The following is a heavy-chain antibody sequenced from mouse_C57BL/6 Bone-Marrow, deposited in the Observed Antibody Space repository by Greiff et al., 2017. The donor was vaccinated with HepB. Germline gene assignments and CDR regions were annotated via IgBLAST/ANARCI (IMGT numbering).Heavy chain of an antibody. CDR2: IYPGNGDT. CDR1: GYTFTSYN. CDR3: ASYYDYEDYFDY. V-gene: IGHV1-12*01. J-gene: IGHJ2*01. D-gene: IGHD2-4*01. Sequence: QSGAELVRPGASVKMSCKASGYTFTSYNMHWVKQTPRQGLEWIGAIYPGNGDTSYNQKFKGKATLTVDKSSSTAYMQLSSLTSEDSAVYFCASYYDYEDYFDYWGQGTTLTVSS.